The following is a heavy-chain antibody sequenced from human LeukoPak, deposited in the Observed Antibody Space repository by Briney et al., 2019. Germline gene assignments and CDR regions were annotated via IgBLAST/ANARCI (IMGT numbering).Heavy chain of an antibody. Sequence: GGSLRLSCAASGFIFDDNAMHWVRQGPGKGLEWVSAIKWNSDTRGYVDSVKGRFTISRDDATNSLYLQMNSLRVEDTALYYCVKGSRDTNDRWVNFESWGQGTLVTVSS. CDR2: IKWNSDTR. V-gene: IGHV3-9*01. D-gene: IGHD2-8*01. CDR1: GFIFDDNA. J-gene: IGHJ4*02. CDR3: VKGSRDTNDRWVNFES.